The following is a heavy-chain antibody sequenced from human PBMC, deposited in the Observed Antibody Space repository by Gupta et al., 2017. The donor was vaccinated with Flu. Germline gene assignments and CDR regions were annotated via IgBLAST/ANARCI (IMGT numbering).Heavy chain of an antibody. V-gene: IGHV3-30*18. Sequence: MQWVGQAPGTGLEWVTVISYDGSQKYYADSVKGRFNISKDNSKNMMYLQISSLRLEDTGVYYCAKGRSVQSFGLYFDYWGQGNTVTVSS. CDR3: AKGRSVQSFGLYFDY. D-gene: IGHD3-3*01. CDR2: ISYDGSQK. J-gene: IGHJ4*02.